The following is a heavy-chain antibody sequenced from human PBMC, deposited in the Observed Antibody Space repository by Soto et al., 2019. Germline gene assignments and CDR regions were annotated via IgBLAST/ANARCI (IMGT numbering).Heavy chain of an antibody. J-gene: IGHJ5*02. CDR3: ARGRGSSKNVRGSWFGP. CDR1: GGSFSGYY. Sequence: SETLSLTCAVYGGSFSGYYWSWIRQPPGKGLEWIGEINHSGSTNYNPSLKSRVTISVDTSKNQFSLKLSSVTAADTAVYYCARGRGSSKNVRGSWFGPWGQGTPVTVSS. V-gene: IGHV4-34*01. CDR2: INHSGST. D-gene: IGHD6-13*01.